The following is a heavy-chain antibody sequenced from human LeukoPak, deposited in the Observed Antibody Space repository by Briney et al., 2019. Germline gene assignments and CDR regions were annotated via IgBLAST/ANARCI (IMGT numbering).Heavy chain of an antibody. CDR2: ISYDGSNK. V-gene: IGHV3-30*18. J-gene: IGHJ4*02. CDR1: GFTFSSYG. Sequence: GRSLRLSCAGSGFTFSSYGMHWVRQAPGKGLEWVAVISYDGSNKYYADSVKGRFTISRDNSKNTLYLQMNSLRPEDTAVYYCAKDPGGYSGYGLDYWGQGTLVTVSS. CDR3: AKDPGGYSGYGLDY. D-gene: IGHD5-12*01.